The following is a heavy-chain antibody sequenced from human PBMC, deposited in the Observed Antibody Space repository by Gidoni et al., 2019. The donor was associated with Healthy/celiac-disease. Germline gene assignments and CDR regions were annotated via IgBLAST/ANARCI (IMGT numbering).Heavy chain of an antibody. CDR3: ARDSGRVGATNNGMDV. CDR1: GYTFTSYG. Sequence: QVQLVQSGAEVKKPGASVKVACTASGYTFTSYGISWVRQAPGQGLEWMGWVSAYNGNTNYAQKLQGRVTMTTDTSTSTAYMELRSLRSDDTAVYYCARDSGRVGATNNGMDVWGQGTTVTVSS. CDR2: VSAYNGNT. V-gene: IGHV1-18*01. J-gene: IGHJ6*02. D-gene: IGHD1-26*01.